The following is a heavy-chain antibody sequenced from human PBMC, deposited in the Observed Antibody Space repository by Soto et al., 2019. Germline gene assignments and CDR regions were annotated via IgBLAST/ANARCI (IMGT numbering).Heavy chain of an antibody. J-gene: IGHJ3*01. Sequence: QVHLVQSGAEVKRPGASLRVSCKASGYTFTSYDINWVRQATGQGLEWLGWMNPNSGNTGYAQKFQGRITLTRSTSTSTAYMELTSLRSEDTAVYYYARGINWGQGTMVTVSS. V-gene: IGHV1-8*01. CDR3: ARGIN. CDR1: GYTFTSYD. CDR2: MNPNSGNT.